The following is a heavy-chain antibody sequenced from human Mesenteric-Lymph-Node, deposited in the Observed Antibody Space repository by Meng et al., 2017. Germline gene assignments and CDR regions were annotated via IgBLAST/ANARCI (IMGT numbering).Heavy chain of an antibody. Sequence: GESLKISCAASGFTFSSYSMTWVRQAPGRGLEWVANIKRDGSEKNYVDSVKGRFTISRDNSKNTLYLQMNSLRAEDTAVYYCAKEYSSSSDYYYYGMDVWGQGTTVTVSS. CDR2: IKRDGSEK. CDR3: AKEYSSSSDYYYYGMDV. V-gene: IGHV3-7*03. CDR1: GFTFSSYS. J-gene: IGHJ6*02. D-gene: IGHD6-6*01.